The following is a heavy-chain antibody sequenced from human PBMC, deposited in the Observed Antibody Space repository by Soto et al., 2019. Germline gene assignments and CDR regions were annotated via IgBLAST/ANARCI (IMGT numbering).Heavy chain of an antibody. CDR1: GFSFSSYG. CDR3: AKESIPRLQLWSSLLDY. CDR2: ISYDGSNK. D-gene: IGHD5-18*01. V-gene: IGHV3-30*18. J-gene: IGHJ4*02. Sequence: PXGGLRLSCAASGFSFSSYGMHWVRQAPGKGLEWVAVISYDGSNKYYADSVKGRFTISRDNSKNTLYLQMNSLRAEDTAVYYCAKESIPRLQLWSSLLDYWGQGTLVTVPQ.